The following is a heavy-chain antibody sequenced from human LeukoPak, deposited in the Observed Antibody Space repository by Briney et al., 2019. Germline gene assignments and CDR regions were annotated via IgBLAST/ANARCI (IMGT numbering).Heavy chain of an antibody. CDR3: ARDHDL. V-gene: IGHV3-53*01. CDR1: GSSVRTGSSY. J-gene: IGHJ5*02. Sequence: GGSLRLSCAASGSSVRTGSSYMYWVRQAPGKGLEWVSLIYSGGSTSYADSVKGRFTISSDNSKNTLYLEMSSLRTDDTAIYHCARDHDLWGQGILITVSS. CDR2: IYSGGST.